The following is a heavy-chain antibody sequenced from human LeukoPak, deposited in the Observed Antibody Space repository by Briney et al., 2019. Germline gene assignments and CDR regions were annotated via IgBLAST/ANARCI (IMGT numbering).Heavy chain of an antibody. J-gene: IGHJ6*03. CDR3: ARDPSPGGRYWNYYYYYMDV. CDR1: GFTFSSYA. D-gene: IGHD1-26*01. V-gene: IGHV3-23*01. CDR2: ISGSDGST. Sequence: QPGGSLRLSCAASGFTFSSYAMSWVRQGPGKGLEWVSGISGSDGSTYYADSVKGRFTISRDNSKHTLYLQMNSLRAEDTAIYYCARDPSPGGRYWNYYYYYMDVWGKGTTVTVSS.